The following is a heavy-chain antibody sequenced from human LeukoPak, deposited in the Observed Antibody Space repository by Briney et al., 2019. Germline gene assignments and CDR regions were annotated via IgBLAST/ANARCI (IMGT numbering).Heavy chain of an antibody. CDR1: GVSISSGSNY. D-gene: IGHD3-10*01. Sequence: SETLSLACSVSGVSISSGSNYWGWLRQPPGTKLEWIGNIYSSGSTYYNSSLKSRVIILIDTSKNHFSLTLSSVTAADTAVYYCTRSDVYGLVGIWGQGTMVTVSS. V-gene: IGHV4-39*07. CDR2: IYSSGST. CDR3: TRSDVYGLVGI. J-gene: IGHJ3*01.